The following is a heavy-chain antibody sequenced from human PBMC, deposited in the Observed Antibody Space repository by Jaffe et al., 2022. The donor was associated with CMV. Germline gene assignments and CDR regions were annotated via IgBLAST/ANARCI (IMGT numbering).Heavy chain of an antibody. CDR2: IYYTGST. V-gene: IGHV4-59*01. Sequence: QVQLQESGPGLVKASETLSLTCTVSGGSISSYYWSWIRQPPGKGLEWIGYIYYTGSTNYNPSLKSRVTISVDTSKKQFSLKLNSVTAADTAVYYCARALGRVQDWFDPWGQGTLVTVSS. J-gene: IGHJ5*02. D-gene: IGHD3-16*01. CDR1: GGSISSYY. CDR3: ARALGRVQDWFDP.